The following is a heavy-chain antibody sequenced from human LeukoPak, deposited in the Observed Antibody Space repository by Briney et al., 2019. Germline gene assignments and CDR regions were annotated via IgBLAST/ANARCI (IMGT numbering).Heavy chain of an antibody. CDR1: GGSISSYY. J-gene: IGHJ4*02. Sequence: SETLSLTCTVSGGSISSYYWSWIRQPAGKGLEWIGRIYTSGSTNYNPSLRSRVTMSVDTSKNQFSLKLSSVTAADTAVYYCATSGYSSSCPDYWGQGTLVTVSS. V-gene: IGHV4-4*07. CDR3: ATSGYSSSCPDY. CDR2: IYTSGST. D-gene: IGHD6-13*01.